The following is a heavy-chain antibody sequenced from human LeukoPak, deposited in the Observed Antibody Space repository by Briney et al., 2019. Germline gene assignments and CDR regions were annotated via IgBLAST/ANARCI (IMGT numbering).Heavy chain of an antibody. D-gene: IGHD3-10*01. CDR3: AREAPYYYGSGSYRYFDY. CDR2: IYYSGST. J-gene: IGHJ4*02. V-gene: IGHV4-39*07. CDR1: GGSISSSSYY. Sequence: SGTLSLTCAVSGGSISSSSYYWGWIRQPPGKGLEWIGSIYYSGSTYYNPSLKSRVTISVDTSKNQFSLKLSSVTAADTAVYYCAREAPYYYGSGSYRYFDYWGQGTLVTVSS.